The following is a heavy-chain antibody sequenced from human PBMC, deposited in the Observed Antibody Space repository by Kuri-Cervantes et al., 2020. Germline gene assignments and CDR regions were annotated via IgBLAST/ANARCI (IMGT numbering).Heavy chain of an antibody. CDR3: ASDLRSSGYFSY. CDR1: GFTFDDYG. V-gene: IGHV3-21*01. CDR2: ISGSSSYI. D-gene: IGHD6-19*01. Sequence: GESLKISCAASGFTFDDYGMSWVRQAPGKGLEWVSSISGSSSYIYYADSVKGRFTISRDNTKNSLYLQMNILRAENTAVYYCASDLRSSGYFSYWGQGTRVTVSS. J-gene: IGHJ4*02.